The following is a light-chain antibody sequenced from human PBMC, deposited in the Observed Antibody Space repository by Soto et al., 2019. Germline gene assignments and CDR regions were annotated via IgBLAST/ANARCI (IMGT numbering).Light chain of an antibody. V-gene: IGKV1-39*01. CDR2: AAS. CDR3: QQSYSTPT. Sequence: DVQMTQSPSSLSASVGDRVTITCRASQSISSYLNWYQQKPGKAPKLLIYAASRLQSGVPSRFSGSGSGTDFTLTISSLQPEDFATYSCQQSYSTPTFGQGTKV. J-gene: IGKJ1*01. CDR1: QSISSY.